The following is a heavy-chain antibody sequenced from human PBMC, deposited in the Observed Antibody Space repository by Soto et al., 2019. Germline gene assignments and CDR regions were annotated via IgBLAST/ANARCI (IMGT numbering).Heavy chain of an antibody. V-gene: IGHV3-23*01. CDR1: GFTFSSYA. Sequence: PGGSLRLSCAASGFTFSSYAMSWVRQAPGKGLEWVSAISGSGGSTYYADSVKGRLTISRDNSKNTLYLQMNSLRAEDTAVYYCANQRDSSSWYLYYYGMDVWGQGTTVAV. CDR3: ANQRDSSSWYLYYYGMDV. CDR2: ISGSGGST. J-gene: IGHJ6*02. D-gene: IGHD6-13*01.